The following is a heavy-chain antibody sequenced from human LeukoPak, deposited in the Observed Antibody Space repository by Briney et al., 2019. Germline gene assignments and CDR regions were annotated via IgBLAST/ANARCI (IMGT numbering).Heavy chain of an antibody. Sequence: PGGSLRLSCAASGLIFHNYALVWIRWAPGKGLEWVSAILGGGGTFYADAVKGRFTISRDNSKNTLYLQMNSLRAEDTATYYCGQDPNGNYIGAFDFWGRGTMVTVSS. V-gene: IGHV3-23*01. CDR3: GQDPNGNYIGAFDF. D-gene: IGHD4-17*01. CDR1: GLIFHNYA. CDR2: ILGGGGT. J-gene: IGHJ3*01.